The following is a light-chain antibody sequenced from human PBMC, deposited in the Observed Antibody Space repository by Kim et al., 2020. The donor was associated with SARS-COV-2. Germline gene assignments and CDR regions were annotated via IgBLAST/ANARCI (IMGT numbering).Light chain of an antibody. CDR3: ASWDDSLNGPV. V-gene: IGLV1-44*01. CDR2: TDN. J-gene: IGLJ3*02. Sequence: QSVLTQSPSASGIPGQKVTISCSGSNSNIGSKTVNWYQQLPGTAPKLLIYTDNLRPSGVPGRFPGSKSGISASLAISGLQSEDEADYYCASWDDSLNGPVFGGGTQLTVL. CDR1: NSNIGSKT.